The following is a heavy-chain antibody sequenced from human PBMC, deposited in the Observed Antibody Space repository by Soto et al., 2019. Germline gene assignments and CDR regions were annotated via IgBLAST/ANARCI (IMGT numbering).Heavy chain of an antibody. Sequence: EVQLLESGGGLVQPGGSLRLSCAASGFTFSSYAMSWVRQAPGKGLEWVSAISGSGGSTYYADSVKGRFTISRDNYKNTLYRQMTSPRAEDTAVYYCAKDGLGYCSGGSCYSGDYWGQGTLVTVSS. J-gene: IGHJ4*02. CDR1: GFTFSSYA. CDR3: AKDGLGYCSGGSCYSGDY. V-gene: IGHV3-23*01. CDR2: ISGSGGST. D-gene: IGHD2-15*01.